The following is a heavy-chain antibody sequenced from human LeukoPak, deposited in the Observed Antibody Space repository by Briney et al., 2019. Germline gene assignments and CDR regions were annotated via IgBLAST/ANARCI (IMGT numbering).Heavy chain of an antibody. CDR3: ARSRNCGGDCYTRWFDP. Sequence: GASVKVSCKASGGTFSSYAISWVRQAPGQGLEWMGGIIPIFGTANYAQKFQGRVTITADESTSTAYMELSSLRSEDTAVYYCARSRNCGGDCYTRWFDPWGQGTLVTVSS. V-gene: IGHV1-69*13. CDR1: GGTFSSYA. J-gene: IGHJ5*02. CDR2: IIPIFGTA. D-gene: IGHD2-21*01.